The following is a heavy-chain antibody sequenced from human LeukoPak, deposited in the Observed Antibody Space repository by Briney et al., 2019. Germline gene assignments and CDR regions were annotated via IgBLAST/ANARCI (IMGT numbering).Heavy chain of an antibody. V-gene: IGHV4-59*01. CDR1: GGSISSYY. D-gene: IGHD1-1*01. J-gene: IGHJ6*03. CDR2: IYYSGST. Sequence: SETLSLTCTVSGGSISSYYWSWIRQPPGKGLEWIGYIYYSGSTNYNPSLKSRVTKSVDTSKNQFSLKLSSVTAADTAVYYCARAGCTRDWTRRTSMDVWGKGTTVTVSS. CDR3: ARAGCTRDWTRRTSMDV.